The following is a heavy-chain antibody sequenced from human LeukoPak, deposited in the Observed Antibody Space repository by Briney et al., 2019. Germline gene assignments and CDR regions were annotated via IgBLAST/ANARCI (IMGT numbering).Heavy chain of an antibody. CDR1: GFTFSNYG. CDR3: AKDDPLYCSGGSCYPGAFDI. CDR2: ISYDGSNK. D-gene: IGHD2-15*01. J-gene: IGHJ3*02. Sequence: GGSLRLSCAASGFTFSNYGMHWVRQAPGKGLEWVAVISYDGSNKYYADSVKGRLTISRDNSKNTLYLQMNSLRAEDTAVYYCAKDDPLYCSGGSCYPGAFDIWGQGTMVTVSS. V-gene: IGHV3-30*18.